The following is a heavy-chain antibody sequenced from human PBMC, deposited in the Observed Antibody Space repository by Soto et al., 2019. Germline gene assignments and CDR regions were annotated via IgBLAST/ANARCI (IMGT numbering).Heavy chain of an antibody. CDR3: ASTPVATMVREYAFDI. V-gene: IGHV1-18*01. D-gene: IGHD3-10*01. CDR1: GYTFTSYG. J-gene: IGHJ3*02. CDR2: ISAYNGNT. Sequence: QVQLVQSGAEVKKPGASVKVSCKASGYTFTSYGISWVRQAPGQGLEWMGWISAYNGNTNYAQKLQGRGTMTTDTSTSTAYMELRSLRSDDTAVYYCASTPVATMVREYAFDIWGQGTMVTVSS.